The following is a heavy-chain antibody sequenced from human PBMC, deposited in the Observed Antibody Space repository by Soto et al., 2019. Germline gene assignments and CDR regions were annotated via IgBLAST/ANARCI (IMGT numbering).Heavy chain of an antibody. D-gene: IGHD3-22*01. CDR1: GYSFTSYW. Sequence: PGESLKISCEGSGYSFTSYWIGWVRQTPEKGLEWMGIIYPGDSDTRYSPSFRGQVTVSADNSISTAYLQWSSLKASDNAMYYCARRDSRGYLFDYWGQGTLVTVSS. V-gene: IGHV5-51*01. CDR2: IYPGDSDT. CDR3: ARRDSRGYLFDY. J-gene: IGHJ4*02.